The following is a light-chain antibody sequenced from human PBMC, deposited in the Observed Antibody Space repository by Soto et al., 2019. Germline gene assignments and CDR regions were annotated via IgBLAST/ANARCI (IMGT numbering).Light chain of an antibody. CDR1: QSVAANY. CDR2: GAS. J-gene: IGKJ3*01. V-gene: IGKV3-20*01. Sequence: EVALTQSPATLSLSSGERAAISWLASQSVAANYLAWYQQKRGQAPRLLIYGASSRATGIPDRFSGSGSGTDFTLTISRLEPEDFSMYYCHQYGTAPLTFGPGTKVDI. CDR3: HQYGTAPLT.